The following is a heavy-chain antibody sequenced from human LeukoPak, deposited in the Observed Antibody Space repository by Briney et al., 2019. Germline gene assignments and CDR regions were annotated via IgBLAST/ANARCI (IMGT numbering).Heavy chain of an antibody. D-gene: IGHD1-1*01. CDR2: ISGYNGNT. J-gene: IGHJ5*02. CDR3: AREVERGTTWFDH. Sequence: ASVKVSCKASGYTFISYGITWVRQAPGQGLEWMGWISGYNGNTNYAPTFQGRVTMTTDTSTSTAYMELRSLKSDGTAVYYCAREVERGTTWFDHWGQGTLVSVSS. V-gene: IGHV1-18*01. CDR1: GYTFISYG.